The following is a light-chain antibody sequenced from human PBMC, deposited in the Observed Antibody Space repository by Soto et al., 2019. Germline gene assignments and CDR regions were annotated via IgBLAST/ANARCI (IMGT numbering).Light chain of an antibody. CDR2: DAS. V-gene: IGKV1-33*01. CDR1: QDISNY. J-gene: IGKJ2*01. Sequence: DIQMTQSPSSLSASVGDRVTITCQASQDISNYLNWYQQKPGKAPKLLIYDASNLETGVPSRFSGSGSGTDFTFTISSLQPEDIATYSCQQYDNPVPYTFGQGTKLEIK. CDR3: QQYDNPVPYT.